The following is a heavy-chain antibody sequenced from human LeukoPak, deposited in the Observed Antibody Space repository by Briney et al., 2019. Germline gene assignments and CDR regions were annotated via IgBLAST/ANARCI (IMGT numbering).Heavy chain of an antibody. Sequence: PGGSLRLSCAASGFTVSSNYMSWVRQAPGKGLEGVSVIYSGGSTYYADSVKGRFTISRDNSKNTLYLQMNSLRAEDTAVYYCARGYYDFWSGYSPADYWGQGTLVTVSS. V-gene: IGHV3-53*01. CDR1: GFTVSSNY. CDR3: ARGYYDFWSGYSPADY. D-gene: IGHD3-3*01. J-gene: IGHJ4*02. CDR2: IYSGGST.